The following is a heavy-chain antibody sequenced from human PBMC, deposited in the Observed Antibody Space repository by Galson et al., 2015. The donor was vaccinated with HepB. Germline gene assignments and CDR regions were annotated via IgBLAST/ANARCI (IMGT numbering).Heavy chain of an antibody. V-gene: IGHV1-69*13. J-gene: IGHJ5*02. CDR1: GGTFSSYA. D-gene: IGHD3-9*01. Sequence: SVKVSCKASGGTFSSYAVSWVRQAPGQGLEWMGGIIPIFGTANYAQRFQGRVTITADESTSTAYMELSSLRSEDTAVYYCARVFAWYDILTGYHRMGFDPWGQGTLVTVSS. CDR2: IIPIFGTA. CDR3: ARVFAWYDILTGYHRMGFDP.